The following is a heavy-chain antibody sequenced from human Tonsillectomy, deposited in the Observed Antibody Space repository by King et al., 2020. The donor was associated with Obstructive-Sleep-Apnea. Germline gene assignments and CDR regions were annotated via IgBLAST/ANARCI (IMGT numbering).Heavy chain of an antibody. Sequence: VQLVESGGGVVQPGRSLRLSCAASGFTFSSYAMHWVRQAPGKGLEWVAVISYDGSNKYYADSVKGRFTISRDNSKHMRYLQMNSLRAEDTAVYYCASTLWFGELSRNDYWGQGTLVTVSS. CDR3: ASTLWFGELSRNDY. D-gene: IGHD3-10*01. V-gene: IGHV3-30*04. J-gene: IGHJ4*02. CDR1: GFTFSSYA. CDR2: ISYDGSNK.